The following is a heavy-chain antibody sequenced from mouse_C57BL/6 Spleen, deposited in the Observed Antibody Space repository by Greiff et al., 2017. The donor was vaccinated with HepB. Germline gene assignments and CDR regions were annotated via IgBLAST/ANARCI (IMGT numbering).Heavy chain of an antibody. D-gene: IGHD2-2*01. CDR1: GYAFSSSW. J-gene: IGHJ3*01. CDR3: ARETMVTTIAY. CDR2: IYPGDGDT. Sequence: QVTLKESGPELVKPGASVKISCKASGYAFSSSWMNWVKQRPGKGLEWIGRIYPGDGDTNYNGKFKGKATLTADKSSSTAYMQLSSLTSEDSAVYFCARETMVTTIAYWGQGTLVTVSA. V-gene: IGHV1-82*01.